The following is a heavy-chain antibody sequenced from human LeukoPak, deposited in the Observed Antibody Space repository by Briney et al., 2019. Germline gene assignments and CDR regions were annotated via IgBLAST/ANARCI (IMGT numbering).Heavy chain of an antibody. D-gene: IGHD6-13*01. CDR1: GFTFSYAW. V-gene: IGHV3-15*01. CDR3: PTGEVAASGY. J-gene: IGHJ4*02. Sequence: AGGSLRLSCAASGFTFSYAWMGWVRQAPGKGLEWVGRIKSKTDGGATEYAAPVKGRFTISRDDSKNTLYLQMNSLKTEDTAVYYFPTGEVAASGYWGQGTLVTVSS. CDR2: IKSKTDGGAT.